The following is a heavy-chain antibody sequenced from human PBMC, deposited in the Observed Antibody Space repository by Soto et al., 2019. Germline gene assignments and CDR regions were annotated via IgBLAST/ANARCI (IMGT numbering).Heavy chain of an antibody. V-gene: IGHV1-69*12. CDR3: ARDGRYSSSWYYFQH. CDR2: IIPIFGTA. CDR1: GVTFSSYA. D-gene: IGHD6-13*01. Sequence: QVQLVQSGAEVKKPGSSVKFSCTASGVTFSSYAISWVRQAPGQGLEWMGGIIPIFGTANYAPKFQGRVTITADESTSTAYMELSSMRSEDTAVYYCARDGRYSSSWYYFQHWGQGTLVTVSS. J-gene: IGHJ1*01.